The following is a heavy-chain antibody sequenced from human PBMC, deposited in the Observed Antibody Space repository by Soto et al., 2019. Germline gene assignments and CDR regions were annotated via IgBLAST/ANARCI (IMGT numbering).Heavy chain of an antibody. CDR3: ARDLSKSPDYFDS. V-gene: IGHV4-30-4*01. CDR1: GGSINNYEYY. J-gene: IGHJ4*02. CDR2: IYYSGRT. D-gene: IGHD3-3*02. Sequence: TLSLTCTVSGGSINNYEYYWTWIRQPPGKGPEWVGYIYYSGRTNYNPSLNSRLTISLDTSENQFSLKLTSVSAADTAVYYCARDLSKSPDYFDSWGQGTLFTVSS.